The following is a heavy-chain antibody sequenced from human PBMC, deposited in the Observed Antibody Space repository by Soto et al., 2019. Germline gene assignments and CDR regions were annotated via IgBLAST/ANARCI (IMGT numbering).Heavy chain of an antibody. CDR3: ATEPVDSIWTIGSWGIDN. D-gene: IGHD6-13*01. CDR2: VWYDGRQK. J-gene: IGHJ4*02. Sequence: QVHLVESGGGVVQPGRSLRLSCATSGFTFTNYVMNWVRQTPGKGLEWVANVWYDGRQKCYADLAKGRFTISRDNSENTVSLQMNSLRVEDTAVYYCATEPVDSIWTIGSWGIDNWGQGTLVTVSS. CDR1: GFTFTNYV. V-gene: IGHV3-33*03.